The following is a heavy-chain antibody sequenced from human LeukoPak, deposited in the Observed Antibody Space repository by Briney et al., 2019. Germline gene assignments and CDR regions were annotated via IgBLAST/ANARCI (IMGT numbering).Heavy chain of an antibody. V-gene: IGHV3-11*01. CDR1: GFTFSDYY. Sequence: GRTLRLSCAASGFTFSDYYMSWVRQAPGKGLEWVSYISSSCSTIYYADSVKGRFTISRDNAKNSLYLQMNSLRAEDTAVYYCARDSGGPSGWSAFDYWGQGTLVTVSS. D-gene: IGHD6-13*01. J-gene: IGHJ4*02. CDR3: ARDSGGPSGWSAFDY. CDR2: ISSSCSTI.